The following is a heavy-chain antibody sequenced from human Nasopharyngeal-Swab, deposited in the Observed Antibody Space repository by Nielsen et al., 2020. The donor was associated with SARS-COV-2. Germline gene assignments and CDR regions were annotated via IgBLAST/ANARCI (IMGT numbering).Heavy chain of an antibody. J-gene: IGHJ5*02. CDR1: GFTFSSYA. D-gene: IGHD2-15*01. CDR2: ISGSGGST. CDR3: AKNCSGGSCLTP. Sequence: GEPLKISCAASGFTFSSYAMSWVRQAPGKGLEWVSSISGSGGSTYYADSVKGRFTISRDNSKNTLYLQMNSLRAEDTAVYYCAKNCSGGSCLTPWGQGTLVTVSS. V-gene: IGHV3-23*01.